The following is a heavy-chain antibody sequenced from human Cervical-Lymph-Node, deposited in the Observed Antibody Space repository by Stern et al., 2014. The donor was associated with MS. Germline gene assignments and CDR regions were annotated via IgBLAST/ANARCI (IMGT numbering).Heavy chain of an antibody. CDR3: ASGSVDLSHYYYAMDV. Sequence: QMQLVQSGAEVKKPGSSVKVSCKASGGTFSSYTINWVRQAPGQGPEWMGRIIPILGVPKYAQKFQGRVTITADKSTSTAYMELSSLRSEDTAVYHCASGSVDLSHYYYAMDVWGQGTTVTVSS. CDR1: GGTFSSYT. D-gene: IGHD3-10*01. J-gene: IGHJ6*02. V-gene: IGHV1-69*09. CDR2: IIPILGVP.